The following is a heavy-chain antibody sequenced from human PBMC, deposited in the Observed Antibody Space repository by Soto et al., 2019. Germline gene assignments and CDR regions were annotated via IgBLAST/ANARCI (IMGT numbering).Heavy chain of an antibody. CDR1: GGSFSGYY. J-gene: IGHJ5*02. V-gene: IGHV4-34*01. D-gene: IGHD6-13*01. CDR3: AQKRSSSWEEKWFDT. CDR2: INHSGST. Sequence: PSETLSLTCAVYGGSFSGYYLSWIRQPPGKGLEWIGEINHSGSTNYNPSLKSRVTISVDTSKNQFSLKLSSVTAADTAVYYCAQKRSSSWEEKWFDTWGQG.